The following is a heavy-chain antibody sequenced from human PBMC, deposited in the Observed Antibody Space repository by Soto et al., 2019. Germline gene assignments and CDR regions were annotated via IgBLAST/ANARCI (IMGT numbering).Heavy chain of an antibody. V-gene: IGHV1-18*01. CDR2: ISAYNGNT. CDR3: ARGPFYYYGSDNWFDP. D-gene: IGHD3-10*01. J-gene: IGHJ5*02. CDR1: GYTFTSYG. Sequence: GASVKVPCKASGYTFTSYGISWGRPAPGQGVEWMGWISAYNGNTNYAQKLQGRVTMTTDTSTSTAYLELRSLRSDDTAVYYCARGPFYYYGSDNWFDPWGQGTLVTVSS.